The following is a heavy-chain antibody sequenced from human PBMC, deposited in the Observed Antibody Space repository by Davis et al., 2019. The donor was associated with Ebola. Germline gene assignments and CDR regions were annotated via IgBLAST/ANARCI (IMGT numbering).Heavy chain of an antibody. V-gene: IGHV1-69*04. Sequence: SVKVSCRASGGTFSSYAISWVRQAPGQGLEWMGRIIPILGIANYAQKFQGRVTITADKSTSTAYMELSSLRSEDTAVYYCARDSSPGYYYYGMDVWGQGTTVTVSS. D-gene: IGHD6-6*01. J-gene: IGHJ6*02. CDR1: GGTFSSYA. CDR3: ARDSSPGYYYYGMDV. CDR2: IIPILGIA.